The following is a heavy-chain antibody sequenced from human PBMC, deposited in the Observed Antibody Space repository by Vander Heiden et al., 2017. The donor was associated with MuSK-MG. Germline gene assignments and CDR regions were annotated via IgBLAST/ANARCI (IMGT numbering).Heavy chain of an antibody. CDR3: ARREDFFYYGSGSYYWAY. J-gene: IGHJ4*02. CDR2: IYPGDSDT. Sequence: EVQLVQSGAEVKKPGESLKNSCKGSGYSFTSYWIGWVRQMPGKGLEWMGIIYPGDSDTRYSPSFQGQVTISADKSISTAYLQWSSLKASDTAMYYCARREDFFYYGSGSYYWAYWGQGTLVTVSS. V-gene: IGHV5-51*01. D-gene: IGHD3-10*01. CDR1: GYSFTSYW.